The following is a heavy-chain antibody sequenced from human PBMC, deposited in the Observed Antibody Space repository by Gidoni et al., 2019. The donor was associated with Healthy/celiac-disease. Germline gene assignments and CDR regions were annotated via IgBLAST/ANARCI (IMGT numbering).Heavy chain of an antibody. Sequence: QLQLQESGPGLVKPSETLSLTCTVSGGSISSSSYYWGWIRQPPGKGLEWIGSIYYSGSTYYNPSLKSRVTISVDTSKNQFSLKLSSVTAADTAVYYCARHDVVVPAQDNWFDPWGQGTLVTVSS. CDR2: IYYSGST. J-gene: IGHJ5*02. CDR3: ARHDVVVPAQDNWFDP. V-gene: IGHV4-39*01. D-gene: IGHD2-2*01. CDR1: GGSISSSSYY.